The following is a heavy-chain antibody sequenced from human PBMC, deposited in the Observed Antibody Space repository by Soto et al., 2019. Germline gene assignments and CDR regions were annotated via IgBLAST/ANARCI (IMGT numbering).Heavy chain of an antibody. CDR1: GYTFTSYG. Sequence: QVQLVPSGAEVKKPGASVKVSCKASGYTFTSYGISWVRQAPGQGLEWMGWISAYNGNTNYAQKLQGRVTMTTDTSTSTAYMELRRLRSDDTAVYYCARHHSITMILSDAFDIWGQGTMVTVSS. CDR3: ARHHSITMILSDAFDI. CDR2: ISAYNGNT. D-gene: IGHD3-22*01. J-gene: IGHJ3*02. V-gene: IGHV1-18*01.